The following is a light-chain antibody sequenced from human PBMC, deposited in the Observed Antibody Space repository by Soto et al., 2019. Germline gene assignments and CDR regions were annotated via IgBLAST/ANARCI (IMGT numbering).Light chain of an antibody. J-gene: IGKJ1*01. CDR1: HDTRID. CDR3: LQHNNYPPT. V-gene: IGKV1-17*01. CDR2: APS. Sequence: DIQMTQSPSSLSASVGDRVTITCRASHDTRIDLGWFQQKPGKAPKRLIYAPSSLQSGVPSRFSGSGSGTEFTLTISSLQPEDFATYYCLQHNNYPPTFGQGTKVEI.